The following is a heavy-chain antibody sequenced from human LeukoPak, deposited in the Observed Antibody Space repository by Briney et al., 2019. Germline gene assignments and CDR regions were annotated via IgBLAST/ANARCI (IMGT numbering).Heavy chain of an antibody. CDR2: ISAYNGNT. D-gene: IGHD2-2*01. Sequence: ASVKVSCKASGYTFTSYGISWVRQAPGQGLEWMGWISAYNGNTNYAQKLQGRVTMTTDTSTSTAYMELRSLRSDDTAVCYCAREPLPYCSSTSCHGFGFDPWDQGTLVTVSS. CDR3: AREPLPYCSSTSCHGFGFDP. V-gene: IGHV1-18*01. J-gene: IGHJ5*02. CDR1: GYTFTSYG.